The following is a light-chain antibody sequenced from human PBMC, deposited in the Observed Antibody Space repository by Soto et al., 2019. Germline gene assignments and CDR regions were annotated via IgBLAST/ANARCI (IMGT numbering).Light chain of an antibody. Sequence: FVLTQSPCTLSLSPGGRATLSCRASQSVSSNLAWYQQKPGQAPRLLIYGASSRATGIPDRFSGSGSGTDFTLTISRLEPEDFAVYYCQQYGSSPLTFGGRTKVDIK. J-gene: IGKJ4*01. V-gene: IGKV3-20*01. CDR1: QSVSSN. CDR2: GAS. CDR3: QQYGSSPLT.